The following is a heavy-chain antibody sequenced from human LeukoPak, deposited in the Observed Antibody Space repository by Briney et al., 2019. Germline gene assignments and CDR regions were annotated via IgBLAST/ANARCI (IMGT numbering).Heavy chain of an antibody. Sequence: GGSLRLFCAASAFSFSNYNMNWVRQAPGKALECVSSITSSGSYIYYADSVEGRFNNSRDKDKNSLYLQMNSLRGGDTAVYYCARGDKVVGADYYYYMVVWGK. CDR3: ARGDKVVGADYYYYMVV. CDR2: ITSSGSYI. CDR1: AFSFSNYN. V-gene: IGHV3-21*01. J-gene: IGHJ6*03. D-gene: IGHD2-15*01.